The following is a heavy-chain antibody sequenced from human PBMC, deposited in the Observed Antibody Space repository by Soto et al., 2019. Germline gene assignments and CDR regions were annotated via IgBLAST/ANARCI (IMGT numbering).Heavy chain of an antibody. CDR2: ISAYNGNT. Sequence: QVQLVQSGAEVKKPGASVKVSCKASGYTFTSYGISWVQQAPGQGLEWMGWISAYNGNTNYAQKLQGRVTMTTDTSTSTAYMELRSLRSDDTAVYYCARDYCSSTSCYRVDTAMVIDYWGQGTLVTVSS. CDR1: GYTFTSYG. CDR3: ARDYCSSTSCYRVDTAMVIDY. D-gene: IGHD2-2*02. J-gene: IGHJ4*02. V-gene: IGHV1-18*04.